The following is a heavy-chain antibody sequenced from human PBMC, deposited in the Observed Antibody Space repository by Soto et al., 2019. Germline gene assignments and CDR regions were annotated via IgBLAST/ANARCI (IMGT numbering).Heavy chain of an antibody. J-gene: IGHJ6*02. CDR3: ASSGYPPPYYYYGMDV. V-gene: IGHV3-21*01. D-gene: IGHD5-12*01. CDR2: ISSSSSYI. CDR1: GFTFSSYS. Sequence: EVQLVESGGGLVKPGGSLRLSCAASGFTFSSYSMNWVRQAPGKGLEWVSSISSSSSYIYYADSVKGRFTISRDNAKKSLYLQMNSLRAEDTAVYYCASSGYPPPYYYYGMDVWGQGTTVTVSS.